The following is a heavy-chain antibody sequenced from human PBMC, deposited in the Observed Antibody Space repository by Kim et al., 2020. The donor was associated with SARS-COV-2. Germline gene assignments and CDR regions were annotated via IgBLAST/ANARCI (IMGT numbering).Heavy chain of an antibody. J-gene: IGHJ6*04. Sequence: GGSLRLSCAASGFTFSSYAMHWVRQAPGKGLEWVAVISYDGSNKYYAYSVTGRFTICRDNSKNTLYLQMNSMRAEDTAVYYCAGDTLITFGGGIVRSYYCYVMYVWGKGTTVPVSS. V-gene: IGHV3-30*04. D-gene: IGHD3-16*02. CDR2: ISYDGSNK. CDR1: GFTFSSYA. CDR3: AGDTLITFGGGIVRSYYCYVMYV.